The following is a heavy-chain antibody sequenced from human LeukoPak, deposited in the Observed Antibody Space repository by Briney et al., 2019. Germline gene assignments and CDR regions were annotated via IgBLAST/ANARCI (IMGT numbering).Heavy chain of an antibody. CDR2: ISGTGGSI. V-gene: IGHV3-23*01. J-gene: IGHJ4*02. Sequence: GGSLRLSCAASGLTFGAYAMNWVRQAPGKGLEWVSAISGTGGSIYYADSVKGRFTISRDNSIKTLYLQMSSLRAEDTAVYYCAKQYTSRSYYFEDWGQGTLVTVSS. CDR1: GLTFGAYA. D-gene: IGHD2-2*02. CDR3: AKQYTSRSYYFED.